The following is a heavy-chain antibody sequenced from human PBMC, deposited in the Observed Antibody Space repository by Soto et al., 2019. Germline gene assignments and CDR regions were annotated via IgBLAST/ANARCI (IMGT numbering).Heavy chain of an antibody. V-gene: IGHV3-48*01. CDR1: GFTFSSYA. D-gene: IGHD6-13*01. J-gene: IGHJ4*02. Sequence: GGSLRLSCAASGFTFSSYAVNWVRQAPGKGLEWVSYISSSSSTIYYADSVKGRFTISRDNAKNSLYLQMNSLRAEDTAVYYCARAPIAAAGYFDYWGQGTLVTVSS. CDR3: ARAPIAAAGYFDY. CDR2: ISSSSSTI.